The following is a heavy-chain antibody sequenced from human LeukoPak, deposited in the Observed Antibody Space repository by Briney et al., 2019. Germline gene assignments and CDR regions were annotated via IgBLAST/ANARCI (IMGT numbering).Heavy chain of an antibody. Sequence: SETLSLTCTVSGGSISSSSYYWGWIRQPPGKGLEWIGEINHSGSTNYNPSLKSRVTISVDTSKNQFSLKLSSVTAADTAVYYCARERFSGYCTNGVCSSPGAGYYYYMDVWGKGTTVTVSS. J-gene: IGHJ6*03. D-gene: IGHD2-8*01. V-gene: IGHV4-39*07. CDR2: INHSGST. CDR1: GGSISSSSYY. CDR3: ARERFSGYCTNGVCSSPGAGYYYYMDV.